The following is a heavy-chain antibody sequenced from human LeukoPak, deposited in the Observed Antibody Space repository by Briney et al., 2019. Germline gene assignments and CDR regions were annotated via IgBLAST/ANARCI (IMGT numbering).Heavy chain of an antibody. J-gene: IGHJ5*02. CDR2: ITGTHYTT. Sequence: GGSLRLSCAASGFTFSTFAMTWVRQAPGKGLEWVSSITGTHYTTYYTDSVKGRFTISRDNSKNTLFLQMNSLRADDTAIYYCTKDPNGDYVGAFDPWGQGTLVTVSS. CDR1: GFTFSTFA. D-gene: IGHD4-17*01. V-gene: IGHV3-23*01. CDR3: TKDPNGDYVGAFDP.